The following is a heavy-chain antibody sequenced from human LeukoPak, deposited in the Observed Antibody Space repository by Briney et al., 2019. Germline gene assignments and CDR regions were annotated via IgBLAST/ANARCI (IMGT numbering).Heavy chain of an antibody. V-gene: IGHV4-59*11. CDR3: GRDALVGYFSYYYMDV. CDR2: ISNSGST. CDR1: GGSISSHY. Sequence: SETLSLTCTVSGGSISSHYWTWIRQSPVKGLEWIGDISNSGSTSYNPSLKSRVTISIDTSKNQFSLKLSSVTTADTAVYYCGRDALVGYFSYYYMDVWGKGTTVTVSS. D-gene: IGHD2-15*01. J-gene: IGHJ6*03.